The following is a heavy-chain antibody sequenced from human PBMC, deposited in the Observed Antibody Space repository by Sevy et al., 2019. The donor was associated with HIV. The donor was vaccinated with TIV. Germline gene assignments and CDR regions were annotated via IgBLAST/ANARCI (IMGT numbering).Heavy chain of an antibody. CDR3: ARAIGV. CDR2: INQDGSEI. Sequence: GGSLRLSCVGSGISISSHWMNWVRQSPGKGLEWVANINQDGSEIYYVDSVKGRFTISRDNAKNSGYLQMHFLRVEDSGVYYCARAIGVWGQGTTVTVS. D-gene: IGHD3-22*01. CDR1: GISISSHW. J-gene: IGHJ6*02. V-gene: IGHV3-7*01.